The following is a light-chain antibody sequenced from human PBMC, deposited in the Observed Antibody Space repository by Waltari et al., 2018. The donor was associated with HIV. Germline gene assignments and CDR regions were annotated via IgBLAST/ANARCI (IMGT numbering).Light chain of an antibody. CDR3: NSYRSSTTPCV. Sequence: QSALTQPASVSGSPGQSITISCTGTSSDVGGHNYVSWYQQHPGKAPKLLIYEVSNRPSGCSNRFSGAKSGNTASMAIAGLQAEDEADYYCNSYRSSTTPCVFGTGTKVTVL. V-gene: IGLV2-14*01. J-gene: IGLJ1*01. CDR1: SSDVGGHNY. CDR2: EVS.